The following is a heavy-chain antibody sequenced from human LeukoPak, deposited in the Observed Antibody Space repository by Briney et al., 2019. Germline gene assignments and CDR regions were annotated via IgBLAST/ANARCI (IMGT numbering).Heavy chain of an antibody. CDR1: GYSISSGYY. Sequence: TSETLSLTCAVSGYSISSGYYWGWIRQPPGKGLEWIGSIYHSGSTYYNPSLKSRVTISVDTSKNQFSLELSSVTAADTAVYYCARGPPIAARRAHFDYWGQGTLVTVSS. J-gene: IGHJ4*02. V-gene: IGHV4-38-2*01. CDR3: ARGPPIAARRAHFDY. D-gene: IGHD6-6*01. CDR2: IYHSGST.